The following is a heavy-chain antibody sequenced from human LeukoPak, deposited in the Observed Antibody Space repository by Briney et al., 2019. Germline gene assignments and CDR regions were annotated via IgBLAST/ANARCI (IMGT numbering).Heavy chain of an antibody. Sequence: GGSLRLSCTASGFTFSDYAMSWFRQAPGKGLEWVGFIRSKAYGGTTEYAASVKGRFTISRDDSKSIAYLQMNSLKTEDTAVYYCTRDVVMFDYWGQGTLVTVSS. CDR2: IRSKAYGGTT. V-gene: IGHV3-49*03. D-gene: IGHD3-22*01. J-gene: IGHJ4*02. CDR1: GFTFSDYA. CDR3: TRDVVMFDY.